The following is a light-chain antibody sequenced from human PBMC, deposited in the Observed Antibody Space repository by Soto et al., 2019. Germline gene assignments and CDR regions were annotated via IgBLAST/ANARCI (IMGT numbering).Light chain of an antibody. CDR3: QQYHNWPPLT. V-gene: IGKV3-15*01. CDR2: SAS. CDR1: QSVFSN. J-gene: IGKJ4*01. Sequence: EIVMTQSPAFLSVSPGERVILSCRASQSVFSNLAWYQQKPGQAPRLLIYSASARVTGIPARLSGSRSGTEFTPAISSRQSEDFAVYYCQQYHNWPPLTFGGGTKVEIK.